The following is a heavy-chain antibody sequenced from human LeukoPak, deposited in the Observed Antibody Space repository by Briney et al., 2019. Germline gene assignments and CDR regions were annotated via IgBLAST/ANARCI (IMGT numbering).Heavy chain of an antibody. V-gene: IGHV4-38-2*01. CDR1: GYSISSGYY. CDR3: ARGPITMVRGVSLLAENYGMDV. J-gene: IGHJ6*04. Sequence: SETLSLTCAVSGYSISSGYYWGWIRQPPGKGLEWIGSIYHSGSTYYNPSLKSRVTISVDTSKNQFSLKLSSVTAADTAVYHCARGPITMVRGVSLLAENYGMDVWGKGTTVTVSS. CDR2: IYHSGST. D-gene: IGHD3-10*01.